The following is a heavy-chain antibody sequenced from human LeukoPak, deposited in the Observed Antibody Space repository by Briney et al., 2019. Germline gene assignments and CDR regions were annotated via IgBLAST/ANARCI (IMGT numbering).Heavy chain of an antibody. CDR3: ASTGESGSYGDGAFDI. D-gene: IGHD1-26*01. J-gene: IGHJ3*02. CDR2: IYHSGST. CDR1: GGSISSGGYY. V-gene: IGHV4-30-2*01. Sequence: PSQTLSLTCTVSGGSISSGGYYWSWIRQPPGKGLEWIGYIYHSGSTYYNPSLKSRVTISVDRSKNQFSLKLSSVTAADTAVYYCASTGESGSYGDGAFDIWGQGTMVTVSS.